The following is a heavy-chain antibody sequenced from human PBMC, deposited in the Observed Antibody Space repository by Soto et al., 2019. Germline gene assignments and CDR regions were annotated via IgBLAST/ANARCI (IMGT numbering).Heavy chain of an antibody. Sequence: VQLVESGGGLVQPGESLRLSCAASGLIFSNYTMHWVRQAPGKGLVWVSRINTDGSIIDYADSVKGRFTVSRDNAKNTLYLQMNSLRADDTAVYYCARDTDGLHYWGQGTLVTVSS. CDR1: GLIFSNYT. CDR3: ARDTDGLHY. J-gene: IGHJ4*02. V-gene: IGHV3-74*01. CDR2: INTDGSII.